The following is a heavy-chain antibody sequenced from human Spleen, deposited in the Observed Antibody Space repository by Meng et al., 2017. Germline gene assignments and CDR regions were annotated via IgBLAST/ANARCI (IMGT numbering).Heavy chain of an antibody. D-gene: IGHD6-13*01. CDR3: ARDRIAAAGRLAY. J-gene: IGHJ4*02. CDR1: GYTFTGYY. Sequence: ASVKVSCKASGYTFTGYYIHWVRQAPGQGLEWMGWINPNSGGTNYAQKFQGRVTMTRDTSISTAYMELSRLRSDDTAVYYCARDRIAAAGRLAYWGQGTLVTVSS. V-gene: IGHV1-2*02. CDR2: INPNSGGT.